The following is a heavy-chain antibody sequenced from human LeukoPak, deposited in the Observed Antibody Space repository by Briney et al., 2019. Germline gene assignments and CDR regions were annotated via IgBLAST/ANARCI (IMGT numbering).Heavy chain of an antibody. CDR3: ARVPVGFGATHYCYGMDV. V-gene: IGHV4-59*01. J-gene: IGHJ6*04. CDR2: IYYSGST. Sequence: KPSETLSLTCTVSGGSISSYYWSWIRQPPGKGLEWIGYIYYSGSTNYNPSLKSRVTISVDTSKNQFSLKLSSVTAADTAVYYCARVPVGFGATHYCYGMDVWGKGTTVTVSS. D-gene: IGHD3-16*01. CDR1: GGSISSYY.